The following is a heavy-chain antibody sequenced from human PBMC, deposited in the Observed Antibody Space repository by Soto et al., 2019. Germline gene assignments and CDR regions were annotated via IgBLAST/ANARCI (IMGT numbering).Heavy chain of an antibody. CDR1: GFPFSSRA. CDR2: ISGSGTIT. D-gene: IGHD2-15*01. CDR3: AGWARYCSGADCRA. J-gene: IGHJ5*02. V-gene: IGHV3-23*01. Sequence: EVQLLESGGGLVQPGGSLRLSCAASGFPFSSRAMSWVRQAPGKGLEWVSAISGSGTITYYADSVKGRFTISRDTSKNTLYLQMNSPRADDTAVYYCAGWARYCSGADCRAWGQGTLVTVSS.